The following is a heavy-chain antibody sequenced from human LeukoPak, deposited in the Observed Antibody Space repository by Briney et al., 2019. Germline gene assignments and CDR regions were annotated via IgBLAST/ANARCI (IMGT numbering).Heavy chain of an antibody. V-gene: IGHV4-38-2*02. CDR1: GYSISSGYY. CDR3: ARVRRSGSTPYYYYYMDV. Sequence: SETLSLTCTVSGYSISSGYYWGWIRQPPGKGLEWIGSIYHSGSTYYNPSLKSRVTISVDTSKNQFSLKLSSVTAADTAVYYCARVRRSGSTPYYYYYMDVWGKGTTVTVSS. CDR2: IYHSGST. J-gene: IGHJ6*03. D-gene: IGHD3-10*01.